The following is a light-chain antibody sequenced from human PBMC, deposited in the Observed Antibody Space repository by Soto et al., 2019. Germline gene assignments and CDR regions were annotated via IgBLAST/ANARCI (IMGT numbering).Light chain of an antibody. CDR3: MQGTHWPIT. CDR1: QSLVHSDGIAY. CDR2: KVS. J-gene: IGKJ5*01. Sequence: DVVMTQSPLSLPVSLGQPASISCRSSQSLVHSDGIAYLNWFXQRPGRSPRXLIYKVSNRDSGVPARFSGSGSGTDLTMKISRVEAEDVGIYDGMQGTHWPITFGHGTRLEIK. V-gene: IGKV2-30*02.